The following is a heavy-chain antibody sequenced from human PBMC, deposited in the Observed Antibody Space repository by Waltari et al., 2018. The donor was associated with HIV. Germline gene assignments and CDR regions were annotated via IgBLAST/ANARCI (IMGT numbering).Heavy chain of an antibody. CDR3: VKSAQIAMIIVVLPDAFDI. Sequence: EVQLLESGGGLVQPGGSLRLSCEASGFTFSNYAMSWVRQAPGKGLEWVSGISDSGDNTYYADSVKGRITISRDNSKNTLYLQMNSLRADDTAVYYCVKSAQIAMIIVVLPDAFDIWGQGTMVTVSS. D-gene: IGHD3-22*01. CDR1: GFTFSNYA. V-gene: IGHV3-23*01. CDR2: ISDSGDNT. J-gene: IGHJ3*02.